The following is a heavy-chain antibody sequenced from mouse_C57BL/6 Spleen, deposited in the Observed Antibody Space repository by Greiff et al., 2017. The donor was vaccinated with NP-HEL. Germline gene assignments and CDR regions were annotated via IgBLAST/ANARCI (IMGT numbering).Heavy chain of an antibody. J-gene: IGHJ1*03. CDR1: GYSITSGYY. CDR3: APYGSSHYWYCDV. CDR2: ISYDGSN. V-gene: IGHV3-6*01. D-gene: IGHD1-1*01. Sequence: EVQLQESGPGLVKPSQSLSLTCSVTGYSITSGYYWNWIRQFPGNKLEWMGYISYDGSNNYNPSLKNRISITRDTSKNQFVLKLNSVTTEDTATYYCAPYGSSHYWYCDVWGTGTTVTVSS.